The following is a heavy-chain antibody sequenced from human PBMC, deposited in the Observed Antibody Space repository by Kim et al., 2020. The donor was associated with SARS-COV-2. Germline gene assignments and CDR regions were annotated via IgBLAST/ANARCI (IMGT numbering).Heavy chain of an antibody. CDR3: ASLGESRYYYYGMDV. J-gene: IGHJ6*02. V-gene: IGHV5-51*01. CDR1: GYSFTSYW. CDR2: IYPGDSDT. D-gene: IGHD3-10*01. Sequence: GESLKISCKGSGYSFTSYWIGWVRQMPGKGLEWMGIIYPGDSDTRYSPSFQGQVTISADKSISTAYLQWSSLKASDTAMYYCASLGESRYYYYGMDVWGQGTTVTVSS.